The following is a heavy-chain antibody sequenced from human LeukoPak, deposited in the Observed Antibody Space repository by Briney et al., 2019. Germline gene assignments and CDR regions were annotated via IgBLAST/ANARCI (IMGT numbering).Heavy chain of an antibody. CDR2: INPSGGST. V-gene: IGHV1-46*01. D-gene: IGHD5-18*01. J-gene: IGHJ6*03. CDR3: ARKAGYSYGPYYYYYMDV. Sequence: ASVKVSCKASGYTFTSYYMHWVRQAPGQGLEWMGIINPSGGSTSYAQKFQGRVTMTRGTSTSTVYMELSSLRSEDTAVYYCARKAGYSYGPYYYYYMDVWGKGTTVTVSS. CDR1: GYTFTSYY.